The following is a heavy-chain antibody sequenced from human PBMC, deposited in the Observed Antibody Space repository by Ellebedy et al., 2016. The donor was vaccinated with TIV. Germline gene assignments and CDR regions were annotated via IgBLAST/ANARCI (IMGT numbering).Heavy chain of an antibody. CDR1: VSTFTFSTYW. V-gene: IGHV3-7*01. CDR2: IKQDGGEE. CDR3: ATDQGPSWRG. Sequence: GESLKISCVASVSTFTFSTYWMRWVRQAPGKGPEWVDNIKQDGGEEYYVGSVKGRFAISRDNAKKSLYPQMNSLKAEDTAVYYCATDQGPSWRGWGQGSLVTVSS. J-gene: IGHJ4*02. D-gene: IGHD3-3*01.